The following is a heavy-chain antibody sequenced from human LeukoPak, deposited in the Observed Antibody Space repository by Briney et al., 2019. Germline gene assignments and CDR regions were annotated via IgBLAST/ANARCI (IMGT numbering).Heavy chain of an antibody. CDR1: GGSISSSSYY. CDR3: AYGSGSYYRYYGMDV. D-gene: IGHD3-10*01. Sequence: PSETLSLTCTVSGGSISSSSYYWGWIRQPPGKGLEWIGSIYYSGSTYYNPSLKSRVTISVDTSKNQFSLKLSSVTAADTAVYYCAYGSGSYYRYYGMDVWGQGTTVTVSS. CDR2: IYYSGST. V-gene: IGHV4-39*07. J-gene: IGHJ6*02.